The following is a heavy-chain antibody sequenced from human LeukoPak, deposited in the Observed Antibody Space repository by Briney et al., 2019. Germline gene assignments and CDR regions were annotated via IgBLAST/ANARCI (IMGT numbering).Heavy chain of an antibody. CDR3: ARDLYGYYWFDP. D-gene: IGHD5-18*01. V-gene: IGHV4-61*02. Sequence: SQTLSLTCTVSGGSISSSSYYWSWIRQPAGEGLEWIGRIYTSGSSNYNPSLKSRVTISVDTSKNQFSLKLSSVAAADTAVYYCARDLYGYYWFDPWGQGTLVTVSS. CDR2: IYTSGSS. CDR1: GGSISSSSYY. J-gene: IGHJ5*02.